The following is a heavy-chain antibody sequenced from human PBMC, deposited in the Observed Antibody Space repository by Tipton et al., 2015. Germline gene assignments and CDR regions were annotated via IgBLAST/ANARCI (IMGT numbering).Heavy chain of an antibody. J-gene: IGHJ4*02. CDR3: AREVWYNDSTGYDY. V-gene: IGHV4-39*07. CDR2: IYNSGTT. Sequence: TLSLTCSVSGDSIKSSTYYWGWVRQSPRKGLEWIGSIYNSGTTYYNPSLKSRVTMSVDTSKNQFSLHLSSVTAADTAVYYCAREVWYNDSTGYDYWGQGTLVTVSS. D-gene: IGHD3-22*01. CDR1: GDSIKSSTYY.